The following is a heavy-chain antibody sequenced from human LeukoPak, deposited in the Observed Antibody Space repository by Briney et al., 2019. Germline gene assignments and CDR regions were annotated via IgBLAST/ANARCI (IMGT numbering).Heavy chain of an antibody. CDR3: AKVGGYGDYVGYFDY. CDR1: GLTFDDYA. J-gene: IGHJ4*02. D-gene: IGHD4-17*01. CDR2: ISWDGGST. V-gene: IGHV3-43D*04. Sequence: QPGGSLRLSCAASGLTFDDYAMHWVRQAPGKGLEWVSLISWDGGSTYYADSVKGRFTISRDNSKNSLYLQMNSLRAEDTALYYCAKVGGYGDYVGYFDYWGQGTLVTVSS.